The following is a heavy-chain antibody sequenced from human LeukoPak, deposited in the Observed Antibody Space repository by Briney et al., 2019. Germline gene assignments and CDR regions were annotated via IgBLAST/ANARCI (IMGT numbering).Heavy chain of an antibody. V-gene: IGHV3-23*01. D-gene: IGHD1-7*01. CDR3: ATVNYDYYYYVMDV. CDR1: GFTFSSYA. J-gene: IGHJ6*02. Sequence: GGSLRLFCAASGFTFSSYAMRWVRQAPGKGLEWVSAISGSGGSTYYADSVKGRFTISRDNSKNMLYLQMNSLRADDTAVYYCATVNYDYYYYVMDVWGQGTTLTVSS. CDR2: ISGSGGST.